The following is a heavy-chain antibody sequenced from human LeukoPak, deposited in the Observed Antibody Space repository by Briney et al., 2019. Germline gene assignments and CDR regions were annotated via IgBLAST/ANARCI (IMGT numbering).Heavy chain of an antibody. CDR1: GFTFSSYE. J-gene: IGHJ6*03. CDR2: INHSGST. Sequence: PGGSLRLSCAASGFTFSSYEMNWVRQPPGKGLEWIGEINHSGSTNYNPSLKSRVTISVDTSKNQFSLKLSSVTAADTAVYYCARLVRYYYDSSGYPDNRYYYYYMDVWGKGTTVTISS. V-gene: IGHV4-34*01. D-gene: IGHD3-22*01. CDR3: ARLVRYYYDSSGYPDNRYYYYYMDV.